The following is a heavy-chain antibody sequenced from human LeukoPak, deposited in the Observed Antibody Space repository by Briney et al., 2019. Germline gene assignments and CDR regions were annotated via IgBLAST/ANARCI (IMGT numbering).Heavy chain of an antibody. CDR1: GYSFTSYW. J-gene: IGHJ4*02. Sequence: GESLKISCKGSGYSFTSYWISWVRQMPGKGLEWMGIIYPGDSDTRYSPSFQGQVTISADKSISTAYLQWSSLKASDTAMYYCARLPLYYDSSGPPGYFDYWGQGTLVTVSS. V-gene: IGHV5-51*01. CDR3: ARLPLYYDSSGPPGYFDY. D-gene: IGHD3-22*01. CDR2: IYPGDSDT.